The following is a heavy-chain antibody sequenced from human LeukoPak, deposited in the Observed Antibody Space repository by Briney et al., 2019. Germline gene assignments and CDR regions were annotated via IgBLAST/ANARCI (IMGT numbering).Heavy chain of an antibody. CDR3: ARYAHYSDY. CDR2: IYYSGST. Sequence: SGTLSLTCTVSGGSISSSSYYWGWIRQPPGKGLEWIGSIYYSGSTYYNPSLKSRVTISVDTSKNQFSLKLSSVTAADTAVYYCARYAHYSDYWGQGTLVTVSS. V-gene: IGHV4-39*01. CDR1: GGSISSSSYY. J-gene: IGHJ4*02.